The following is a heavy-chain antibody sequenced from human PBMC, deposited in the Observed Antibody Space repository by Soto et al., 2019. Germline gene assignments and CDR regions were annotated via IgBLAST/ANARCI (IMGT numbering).Heavy chain of an antibody. V-gene: IGHV4-4*02. J-gene: IGHJ4*02. Sequence: QLQLRESGPGLVQPSGTLSLTCDVSGDSLTNNHWWSWVRQAPGKGLEWIGEIWHTGRPNYNPSLKCRVAISIDKSKNQFSLKLSSVTAADTAVYYCVRDSRTGCSSINCYMHWGQGTLVTVSS. CDR1: GDSLTNNHW. CDR2: IWHTGRP. D-gene: IGHD2-15*01. CDR3: VRDSRTGCSSINCYMH.